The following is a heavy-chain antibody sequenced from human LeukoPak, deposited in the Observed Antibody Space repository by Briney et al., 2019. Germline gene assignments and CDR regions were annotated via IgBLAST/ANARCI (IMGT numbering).Heavy chain of an antibody. CDR2: ISGSSSYI. V-gene: IGHV3-21*01. Sequence: GGSLRLSCAASGFTFSRHNMNWVRQAPGKGLEWVSSISGSSSYIYYADSVKGRFTISRDNAKNSLYLQMNSLRAEDTAVYYCARDEYNWNVDAFDIWGQGTVVTVSS. D-gene: IGHD1-20*01. CDR3: ARDEYNWNVDAFDI. CDR1: GFTFSRHN. J-gene: IGHJ3*02.